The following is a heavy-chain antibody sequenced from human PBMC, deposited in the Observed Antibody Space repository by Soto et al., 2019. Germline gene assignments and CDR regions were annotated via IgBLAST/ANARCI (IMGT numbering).Heavy chain of an antibody. CDR3: VQTTGWPGFDF. V-gene: IGHV3-53*01. D-gene: IGHD6-19*01. CDR1: GFAVSSKY. Sequence: EVQLVESGGGWIQPGGSLRLSCAASGFAVSSKYMTWVRQAPGKGLEWVSVIYGGGTTYYADSVKVRFTISRDTSKNTLYLQMNSLRAEDTAVYYCVQTTGWPGFDFWGQGTLVTVSS. J-gene: IGHJ4*02. CDR2: IYGGGTT.